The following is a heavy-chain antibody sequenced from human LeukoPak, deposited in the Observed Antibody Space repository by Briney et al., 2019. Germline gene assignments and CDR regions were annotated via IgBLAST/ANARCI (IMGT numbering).Heavy chain of an antibody. Sequence: PGGSLRLSCAASGFTFSSYWMNWVRQAPGEGLVWVSRIKPDGSSMSYADSVQGRFTISRDNAKNTLYLQMNTLRPEDTAVYYCTRERQNKDFWSGGDYWGQGTLVTVSS. CDR1: GFTFSSYW. CDR2: IKPDGSSM. J-gene: IGHJ4*02. D-gene: IGHD3-3*01. V-gene: IGHV3-74*01. CDR3: TRERQNKDFWSGGDY.